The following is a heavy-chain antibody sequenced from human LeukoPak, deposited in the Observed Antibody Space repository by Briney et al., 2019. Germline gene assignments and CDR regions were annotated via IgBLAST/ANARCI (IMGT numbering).Heavy chain of an antibody. J-gene: IGHJ4*02. CDR1: GFTFDDYA. CDR2: ISWNSGSI. D-gene: IGHD3-9*01. Sequence: GRSLRLSCAASGFTFDDYAMHWVRHAPGKGLEWVSGISWNSGSIGYADSVKGRFTISRDSAKNSLYLQMNSLRAEDTALYYCAKVPDYDILTGGYYFDYWGQGTLVTVSS. V-gene: IGHV3-9*01. CDR3: AKVPDYDILTGGYYFDY.